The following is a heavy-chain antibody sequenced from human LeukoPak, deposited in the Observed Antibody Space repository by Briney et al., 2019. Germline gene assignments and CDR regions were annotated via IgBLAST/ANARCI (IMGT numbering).Heavy chain of an antibody. V-gene: IGHV1-69*04. CDR3: ARELGLVYGHGWSDY. D-gene: IGHD3-3*01. CDR2: IIPILGIA. CDR1: GGTFSSYA. Sequence: GASVKVSCKASGGTFSSYAISWVRQAPGQGLEWMGRIIPILGIANYAQKFQGRVTITADKSTSTAYMELSSLRSEDTAVYYCARELGLVYGHGWSDYWGQGTLVTVSS. J-gene: IGHJ4*02.